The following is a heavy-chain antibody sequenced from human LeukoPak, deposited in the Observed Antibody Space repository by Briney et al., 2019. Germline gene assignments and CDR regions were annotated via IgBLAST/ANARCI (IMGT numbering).Heavy chain of an antibody. D-gene: IGHD3-22*01. CDR3: ARDRYYDSSGYYPFDY. Sequence: PSETLSLTCTVSGGSISSSSYYWGWIRQPPGKGLEWIGSIYCSGSTYYNPSLKSRVTISVDTSKNQFSLKLSSVTAADTAVYYCARDRYYDSSGYYPFDYWGQGTLVTVSS. J-gene: IGHJ4*02. V-gene: IGHV4-39*07. CDR1: GGSISSSSYY. CDR2: IYCSGST.